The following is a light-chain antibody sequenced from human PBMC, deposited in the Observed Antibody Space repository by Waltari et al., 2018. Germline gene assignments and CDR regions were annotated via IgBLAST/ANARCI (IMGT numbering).Light chain of an antibody. Sequence: QSALTQPASVSGSPGQSITISCTGTATDIVGYNYVSWYQQHPGKAPKLVIFDVSSRPSGISYRFSASKFGNTASLTISGLQPDDEADYYCCSFTSSSTWVFGGGTKLTVL. J-gene: IGLJ3*02. CDR1: ATDIVGYNY. CDR3: CSFTSSSTWV. CDR2: DVS. V-gene: IGLV2-14*03.